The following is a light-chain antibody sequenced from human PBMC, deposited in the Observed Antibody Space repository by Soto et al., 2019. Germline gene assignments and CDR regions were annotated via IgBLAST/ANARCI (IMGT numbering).Light chain of an antibody. CDR2: WAS. V-gene: IGKV4-1*01. CDR3: QQYYSAPIT. J-gene: IGKJ5*01. CDR1: QSVFNSSNNKNY. Sequence: DIVVTQSPDSLPVSLGERATINCKSSQSVFNSSNNKNYLAWYQQKPGQPPKLLIYWASTRESGVPDRFSGSGSGTEFTLTINSLQTEDVAVYYCQQYYSAPITFGQGTRLEIK.